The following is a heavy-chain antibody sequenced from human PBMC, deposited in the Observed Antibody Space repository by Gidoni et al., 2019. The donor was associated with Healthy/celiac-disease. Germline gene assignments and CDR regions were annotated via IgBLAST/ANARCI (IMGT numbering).Heavy chain of an antibody. J-gene: IGHJ4*02. CDR1: GGSFSGYY. Sequence: QVQLQQWGAGLLKPSETLSITCAVYGGSFSGYYWSWIRQPPGKGLEWIGEINHSGSTNYNPSLKSRVTISVDTSKNQFSLKLSSVTAADTAVYYCARGLGATTSFKISYWGQGTLVTVSS. D-gene: IGHD1-26*01. CDR2: INHSGST. CDR3: ARGLGATTSFKISY. V-gene: IGHV4-34*01.